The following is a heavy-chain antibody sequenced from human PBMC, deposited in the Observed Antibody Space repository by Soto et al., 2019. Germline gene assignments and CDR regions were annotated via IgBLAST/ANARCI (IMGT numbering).Heavy chain of an antibody. J-gene: IGHJ2*01. D-gene: IGHD2-21*02. CDR2: MFYGVST. CDR3: TALTATYWNFSI. CDR1: GSSINSSGYY. Sequence: SETLCLTCTVSGSSINSSGYYWGWIRQPPGKGLESIGSMFYGVSTYYNPSLKSRVTVSVDTSKNQFSLNLRSVTAADTAVYYCTALTATYWNFSIWGRGTLVTVSS. V-gene: IGHV4-39*01.